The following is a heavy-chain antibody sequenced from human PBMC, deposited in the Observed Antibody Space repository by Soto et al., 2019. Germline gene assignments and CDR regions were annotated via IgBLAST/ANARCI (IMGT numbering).Heavy chain of an antibody. CDR3: ARDHYGSGTYMYFDY. Sequence: SETLSLTCTVSGGSISSGGYYWSWIRQHPGKGLEWIGYIYYSGSTYYNPSLKSRLTISVDTSKNQFSLKLSSVTAADTAVYYCARDHYGSGTYMYFDYWGQGTLVTVSS. V-gene: IGHV4-31*03. D-gene: IGHD3-10*01. CDR1: GGSISSGGYY. J-gene: IGHJ4*02. CDR2: IYYSGST.